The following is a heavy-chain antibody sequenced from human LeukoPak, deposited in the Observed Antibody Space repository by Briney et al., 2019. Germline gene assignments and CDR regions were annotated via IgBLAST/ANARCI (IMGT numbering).Heavy chain of an antibody. CDR1: GFTFSSYA. CDR2: ISGSGGST. D-gene: IGHD6-13*01. Sequence: GGSLRLSCAASGFTFSSYAMSWVRQAPGKGLDWFSPISGSGGSTYYADSVKGRFTISRDNSKNTLYLQMNSLRAEDTAVYYCAKDPPYSSSWYGSYWGQGTLVTVSS. V-gene: IGHV3-23*01. J-gene: IGHJ4*02. CDR3: AKDPPYSSSWYGSY.